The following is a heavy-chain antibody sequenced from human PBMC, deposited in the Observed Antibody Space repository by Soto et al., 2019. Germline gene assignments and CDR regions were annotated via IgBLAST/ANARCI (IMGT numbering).Heavy chain of an antibody. J-gene: IGHJ4*02. CDR1: GFTLTRYS. CDR2: ISSTTNYI. CDR3: ARESEDLTSNFDY. V-gene: IGHV3-21*01. Sequence: GGSLRLSCAASGFTLTRYSMNWVRQAPGKGLEWVSSISSTTNYIYYADSMKGRFTVSRDNAKNSVYLEMNSLSAEDTAVYYCARESEDLTSNFDYWGQGTLVTVSS.